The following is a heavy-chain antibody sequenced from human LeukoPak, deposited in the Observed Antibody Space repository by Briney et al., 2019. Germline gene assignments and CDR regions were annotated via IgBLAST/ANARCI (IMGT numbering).Heavy chain of an antibody. D-gene: IGHD3-16*01. Sequence: SVKVSCKASGNSISNYAVSWVRQAPGQGFEWMGGNIPIFGTADYAQKFQGRVTITADQSTSTTYMALSSLKSEDTATYYCTTRACHAGGCSSSFYYYYGLHFWGQGTTVSVSS. CDR1: GNSISNYA. CDR3: TTRACHAGGCSSSFYYYYGLHF. V-gene: IGHV1-69*01. J-gene: IGHJ6*02. CDR2: NIPIFGTA.